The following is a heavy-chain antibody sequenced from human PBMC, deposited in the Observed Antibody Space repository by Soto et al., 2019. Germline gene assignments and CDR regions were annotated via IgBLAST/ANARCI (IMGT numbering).Heavy chain of an antibody. CDR1: GFTVSSHH. CDR3: ARGLDTAKSGY. CDR2: IYPAGNT. Sequence: VQLVESGGGLIQPGGSLRLSCAASGFTVSSHHMTWVRQAPGRGPEWASTIYPAGNTFYADSVKGRFTNSRDTSKNMLSLQMNSLRADDTAVYYCARGLDTAKSGYWGQGTLVTVSS. V-gene: IGHV3-53*01. J-gene: IGHJ4*02. D-gene: IGHD5-18*01.